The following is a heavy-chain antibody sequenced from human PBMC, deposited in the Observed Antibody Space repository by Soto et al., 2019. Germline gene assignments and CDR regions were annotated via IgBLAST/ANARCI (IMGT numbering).Heavy chain of an antibody. J-gene: IGHJ5*02. Sequence: PSETLSLTCTVSGGSISSDDSYWSWIRQPPEKGLEWIGYIYYSGSTYYNPSLKSRVTISVDTSKNQFSLKLSSVTAADTAVYYCARDHTYYDILTGYPKGVCWFDPWGQGTLVTVSS. CDR1: GGSISSDDSY. D-gene: IGHD3-9*01. CDR3: ARDHTYYDILTGYPKGVCWFDP. CDR2: IYYSGST. V-gene: IGHV4-30-4*01.